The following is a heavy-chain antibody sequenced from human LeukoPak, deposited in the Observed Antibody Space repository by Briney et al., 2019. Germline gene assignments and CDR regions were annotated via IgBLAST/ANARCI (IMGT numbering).Heavy chain of an antibody. CDR2: ITNDGSST. J-gene: IGHJ6*02. Sequence: GGSLRLSCAASGLTFSSHWMHWVRQAPGKGLVWVSRITNDGSSTTYADSVKGRFTISRDNAKNTLYLQMNSLRAEDTAVYYCARGNYYSMDVWGQGTTVTVSS. CDR3: ARGNYYSMDV. CDR1: GLTFSSHW. V-gene: IGHV3-74*01.